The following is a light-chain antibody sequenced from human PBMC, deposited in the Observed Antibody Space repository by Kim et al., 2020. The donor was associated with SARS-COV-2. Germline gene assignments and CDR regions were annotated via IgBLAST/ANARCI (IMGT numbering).Light chain of an antibody. CDR3: QAWDSRTDNYV. CDR1: KLGDKY. J-gene: IGLJ1*01. Sequence: SYELTQPPSVSVSPGQTASITCSGDKLGDKYACWYQQKPGQSPVLVIYQDSKPPSGIPERFSGSNSGNTATLTISGTQAMDEADYYCQAWDSRTDNYVFG. V-gene: IGLV3-1*01. CDR2: QDS.